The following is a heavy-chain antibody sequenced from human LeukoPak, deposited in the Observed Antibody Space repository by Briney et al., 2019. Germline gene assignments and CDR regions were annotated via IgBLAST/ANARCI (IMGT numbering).Heavy chain of an antibody. Sequence: SETLSLTCAVYGGSFSGYYWSWIRQPPGKGLEWIGEINHSGSTNYNPSLKSRVTMSVDTSKNQFSLKLSSVTAADAAVYYCARGLGYCRSTSCYEAGFFDYWGQGTLVTVSS. J-gene: IGHJ4*02. D-gene: IGHD2-2*01. V-gene: IGHV4-34*01. CDR3: ARGLGYCRSTSCYEAGFFDY. CDR2: INHSGST. CDR1: GGSFSGYY.